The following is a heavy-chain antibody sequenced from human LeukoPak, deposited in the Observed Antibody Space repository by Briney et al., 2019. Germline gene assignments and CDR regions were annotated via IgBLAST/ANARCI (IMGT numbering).Heavy chain of an antibody. Sequence: SETLSLTCTVSGGSISSTSYYWGWIRQPPGQGLEWIGSINYSGRTFYPSLKSRVTISVDTSKNQFSLNLTYVTAADTALYFCGRRGAGLNWFDPWGQGTLVTVSS. CDR2: INYSGRT. CDR3: GRRGAGLNWFDP. J-gene: IGHJ5*02. D-gene: IGHD3/OR15-3a*01. V-gene: IGHV4-39*01. CDR1: GGSISSTSYY.